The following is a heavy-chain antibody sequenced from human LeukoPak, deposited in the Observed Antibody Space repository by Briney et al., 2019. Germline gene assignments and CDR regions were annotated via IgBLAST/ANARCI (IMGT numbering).Heavy chain of an antibody. V-gene: IGHV3-21*01. Sequence: GGSLRLSCAASGFTFATFSMNWVRQAPGKGLEWVSHITSSSNYIYYADSVRGRFTISRGNAKNSLYLQMDSLRVEDTAVYYCASLNPSGGSGWSGRDYWGQGTLVTVSS. CDR1: GFTFATFS. CDR3: ASLNPSGGSGWSGRDY. CDR2: ITSSSNYI. J-gene: IGHJ4*02. D-gene: IGHD6-13*01.